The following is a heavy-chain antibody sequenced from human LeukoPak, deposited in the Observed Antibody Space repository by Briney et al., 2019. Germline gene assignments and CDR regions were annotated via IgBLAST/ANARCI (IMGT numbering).Heavy chain of an antibody. J-gene: IGHJ4*02. Sequence: APVKVSCKASGYTFTGYYMHWVRQAPGQGLEWMGWINPDSGGTNYAQKFQGRVTMTRDTSISTAYMELSRLRFDDTAVYYCATIVYSGYYFDYWGQGTLVTVSS. V-gene: IGHV1-2*02. CDR2: INPDSGGT. CDR1: GYTFTGYY. D-gene: IGHD3-9*01. CDR3: ATIVYSGYYFDY.